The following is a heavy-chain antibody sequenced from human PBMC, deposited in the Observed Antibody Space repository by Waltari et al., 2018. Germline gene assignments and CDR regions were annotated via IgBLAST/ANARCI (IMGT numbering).Heavy chain of an antibody. Sequence: QVQLQQWGAGLLKPSETLSLTCAVYGGSFSGYYWSWIRQPPGKGVEWIGEINHSGSNNYNPSLKIRVTISVDTSKNQFSLKLSSVTAADTAVYYCARGSPYYDFWSGYYLFDYWGQGTLVTVSS. V-gene: IGHV4-34*01. J-gene: IGHJ4*02. CDR2: INHSGSN. CDR3: ARGSPYYDFWSGYYLFDY. D-gene: IGHD3-3*01. CDR1: GGSFSGYY.